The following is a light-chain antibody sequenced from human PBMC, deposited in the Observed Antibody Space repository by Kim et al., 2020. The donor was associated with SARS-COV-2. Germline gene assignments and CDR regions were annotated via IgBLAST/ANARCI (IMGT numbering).Light chain of an antibody. V-gene: IGLV3-19*01. CDR3: NSRDSSGTHLV. CDR1: SLRSSY. CDR2: GKN. Sequence: VGQTVRLTCQGDSLRSSYASWYQQKPGQAPVLVIYGKNNRPSGIPHRFSGSSSGNTASLTITGAQAEDEADYYCNSRDSSGTHLVFGGATQLTVL. J-gene: IGLJ3*02.